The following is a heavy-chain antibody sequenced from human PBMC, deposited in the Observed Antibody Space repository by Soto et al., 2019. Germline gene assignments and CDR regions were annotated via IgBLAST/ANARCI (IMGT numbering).Heavy chain of an antibody. J-gene: IGHJ6*02. Sequence: WGSLRLSCAASGFTFSNYGMHWVRQAPGKGLEWVAFISDDGSNKYYADSMKGRFTMSRDNSKSTLYLQMSSLRVEDTAVYYCTKRRNVLRFLEWSSGMEVWGQGTTVTVSS. CDR2: ISDDGSNK. CDR1: GFTFSNYG. D-gene: IGHD3-3*01. V-gene: IGHV3-30*18. CDR3: TKRRNVLRFLEWSSGMEV.